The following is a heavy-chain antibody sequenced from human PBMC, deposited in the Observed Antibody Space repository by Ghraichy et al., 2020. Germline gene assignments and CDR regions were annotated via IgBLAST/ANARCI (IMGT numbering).Heavy chain of an antibody. J-gene: IGHJ6*02. Sequence: ASVKVSCKASGYTFTSYGISWVRQAPGQGLEWMGWISAYNGNTNYAQKLQGRVTMTTDTSTSTAYMELRSLRSDDTAVYYCAREGGIAAAGLYYYYYGMDVWGQGTTVTVSS. CDR2: ISAYNGNT. D-gene: IGHD6-13*01. CDR1: GYTFTSYG. V-gene: IGHV1-18*01. CDR3: AREGGIAAAGLYYYYYGMDV.